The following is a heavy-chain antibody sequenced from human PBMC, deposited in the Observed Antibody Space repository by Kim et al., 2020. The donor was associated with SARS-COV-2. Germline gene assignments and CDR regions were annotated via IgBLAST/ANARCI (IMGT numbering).Heavy chain of an antibody. J-gene: IGHJ4*02. Sequence: SETLSLTCAVYGGSFSGYYWSWIRQPPGKGLEWIGEINHSGSTNYNPSLKSRVTISVDTSKNQFSLKLSSVTAADTAVYYCARGMVRGVISGNYYFDYWGQGTLVTVSS. D-gene: IGHD3-10*01. CDR3: ARGMVRGVISGNYYFDY. V-gene: IGHV4-34*01. CDR2: INHSGST. CDR1: GGSFSGYY.